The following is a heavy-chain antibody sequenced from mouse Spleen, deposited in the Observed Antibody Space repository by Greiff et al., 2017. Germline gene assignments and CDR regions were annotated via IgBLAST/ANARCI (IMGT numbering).Heavy chain of an antibody. D-gene: IGHD2-4*01. CDR1: GFTFSSYG. CDR2: ISSGGSYT. J-gene: IGHJ3*01. Sequence: EVMLVESGGDLVKPGGSLKLSCAASGFTFSSYGMSWVRQTPDKRLEWVATISSGGSYTYYPDSVKGRFTISRDNAKNTLYLQMSSLKSEDTAMYYCARRDYYDYDGAWFAYWGQGTLVTVSA. CDR3: ARRDYYDYDGAWFAY. V-gene: IGHV5-6*02.